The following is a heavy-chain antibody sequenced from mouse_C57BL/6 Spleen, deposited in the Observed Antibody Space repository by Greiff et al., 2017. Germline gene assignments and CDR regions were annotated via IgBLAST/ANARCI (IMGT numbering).Heavy chain of an antibody. D-gene: IGHD2-12*01. V-gene: IGHV10-1*01. CDR2: IRSNSNNYAT. CDR3: VGLRQNYAMGD. J-gene: IGHJ4*01. CDR1: GFRFNTYA. Sequence: EVKLVESGGGLVQPKGSLTLSCAASGFRFNTYAMNWVRPAPGQGLEWVARIRSNSNNYATYYADAVKDRFTISRDDSKSMLYLPMNNLKTEDTAMYYCVGLRQNYAMGDWGQGTSVTVSS.